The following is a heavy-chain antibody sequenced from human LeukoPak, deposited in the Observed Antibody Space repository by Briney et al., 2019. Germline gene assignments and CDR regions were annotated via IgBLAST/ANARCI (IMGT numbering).Heavy chain of an antibody. Sequence: GRSLRLSCAASGFTFDDYAMHWVRQVPGKGLELVSGISWNSGSIGYADSVKGRFTISRDNAKNSLHLQMNSLRADDTALYYCAKDFTVGLSLDDAFDIWGQGTMVTVSS. V-gene: IGHV3-9*01. D-gene: IGHD3-16*02. CDR1: GFTFDDYA. J-gene: IGHJ3*02. CDR3: AKDFTVGLSLDDAFDI. CDR2: ISWNSGSI.